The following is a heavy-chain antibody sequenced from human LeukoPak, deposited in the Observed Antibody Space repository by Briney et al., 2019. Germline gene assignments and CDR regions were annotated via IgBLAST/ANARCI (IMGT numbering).Heavy chain of an antibody. Sequence: SETLSLTCAVYGGPFSGYYWSWIRQPPGKGLEWIGEINHSGSTNYDPSLKSRVTISVDTSKNQFSLNLSSVTAADTAVYYCARRGYTYGYTYWGQGTLVTVSS. V-gene: IGHV4-34*01. D-gene: IGHD5-18*01. CDR2: INHSGST. CDR1: GGPFSGYY. CDR3: ARRGYTYGYTY. J-gene: IGHJ4*02.